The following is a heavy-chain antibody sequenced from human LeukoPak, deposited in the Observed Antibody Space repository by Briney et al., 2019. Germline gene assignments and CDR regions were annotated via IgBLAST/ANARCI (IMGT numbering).Heavy chain of an antibody. D-gene: IGHD3-22*01. Sequence: SETLSLTCAVYGRSFSGYYWSWIRQPPGKGLEWIGEINHSGSTNYNTSLKSRVTISVDTSKNQFSLKLSSVTAADTAVYYCARAVSSGYYSLNYWGQGTLVTVSS. J-gene: IGHJ4*02. CDR2: INHSGST. CDR3: ARAVSSGYYSLNY. CDR1: GRSFSGYY. V-gene: IGHV4-34*01.